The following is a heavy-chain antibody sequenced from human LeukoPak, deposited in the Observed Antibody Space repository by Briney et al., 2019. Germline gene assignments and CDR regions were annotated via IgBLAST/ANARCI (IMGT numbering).Heavy chain of an antibody. Sequence: ASVKVSCKAFGYTFTSNYMHWVRQAPGQGPEWMGVISPSGGSTTYAQKFQGRVTLTRDMSTSTDYLELSSPRSEDTAVYYCARAVGGDGSGSLWGPGTLVTVSS. V-gene: IGHV1-46*01. CDR1: GYTFTSNY. J-gene: IGHJ4*02. D-gene: IGHD3-10*01. CDR2: ISPSGGST. CDR3: ARAVGGDGSGSL.